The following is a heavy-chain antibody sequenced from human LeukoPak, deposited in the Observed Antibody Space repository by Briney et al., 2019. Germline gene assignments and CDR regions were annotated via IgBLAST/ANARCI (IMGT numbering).Heavy chain of an antibody. Sequence: PGGSLRLSCAASGFTFSSYAMSWVRQAPGKGLEWVSAISGSGGSTYYADSVKGRFTISRDNSKNTLYLQMNSLRAEDTAVYYWAKDRGGTTVTTLFDYWGQGTLVTVSS. CDR3: AKDRGGTTVTTLFDY. CDR2: ISGSGGST. CDR1: GFTFSSYA. V-gene: IGHV3-23*01. J-gene: IGHJ4*02. D-gene: IGHD4-17*01.